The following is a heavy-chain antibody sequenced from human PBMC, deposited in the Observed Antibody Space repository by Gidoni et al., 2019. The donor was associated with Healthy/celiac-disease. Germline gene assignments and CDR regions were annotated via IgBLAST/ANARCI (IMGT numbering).Heavy chain of an antibody. CDR3: ARAVSGVVPAAL. CDR2: INHSGST. Sequence: QVQLQQWGAGLLKPSETLSLTCAVSGGSFSGYYWSWIRQPPGKGLEWIGEINHSGSTNYNPSLKSRVTISVDTSKNQFSLKLSSVTAADTAVYYCARAVSGVVPAALWGQGTLVTVSS. CDR1: GGSFSGYY. J-gene: IGHJ4*02. V-gene: IGHV4-34*01. D-gene: IGHD2-2*01.